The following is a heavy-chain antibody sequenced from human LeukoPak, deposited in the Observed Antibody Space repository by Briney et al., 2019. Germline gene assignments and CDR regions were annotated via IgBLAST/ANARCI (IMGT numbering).Heavy chain of an antibody. J-gene: IGHJ4*02. V-gene: IGHV3-23*01. Sequence: QSGGSLRLSCAASGFTFSSYAMSWVRQAPGKGLEWVSAISGSGGSTYYADSVKGRFTISRDNSKNTLYLQMNSLRAEDTAVYYCARKAGYYYGSGDYWGQGTLVTVSS. D-gene: IGHD3-10*01. CDR1: GFTFSSYA. CDR3: ARKAGYYYGSGDY. CDR2: ISGSGGST.